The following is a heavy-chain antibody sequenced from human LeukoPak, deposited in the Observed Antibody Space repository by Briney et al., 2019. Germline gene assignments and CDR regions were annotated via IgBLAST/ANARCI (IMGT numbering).Heavy chain of an antibody. D-gene: IGHD6-19*01. J-gene: IGHJ4*02. Sequence: SETLSLTCAVSGGSISSSNWWSWVRQPPGKGLEWIGEIYHSGRTNYNPSLKSRVTISVDKSKNQFSLTLSSVTAADTAVYYCARVAIAVAGTLDYWGQGTLVTVSS. CDR1: GGSISSSNW. CDR2: IYHSGRT. V-gene: IGHV4-4*02. CDR3: ARVAIAVAGTLDY.